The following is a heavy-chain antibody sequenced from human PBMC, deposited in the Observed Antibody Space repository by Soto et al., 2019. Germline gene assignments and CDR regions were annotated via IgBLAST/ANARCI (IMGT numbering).Heavy chain of an antibody. CDR3: ARDERGTCTGTNCYDLDY. D-gene: IGHD2-2*01. Sequence: QVQLVQSGAEVKEPGASVKVSCKASGYTFNRYGFIWVRQAPGQGLEWMAWTSSDNGDTNYAPQLQGRVTLTTDTATVTAYMELRSLRSDDTAVYYCARDERGTCTGTNCYDLDYWGQGTLVTVSS. CDR2: TSSDNGDT. CDR1: GYTFNRYG. V-gene: IGHV1-18*04. J-gene: IGHJ4*02.